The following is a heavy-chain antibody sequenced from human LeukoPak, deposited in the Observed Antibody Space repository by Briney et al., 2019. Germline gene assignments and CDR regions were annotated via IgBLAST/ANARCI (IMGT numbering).Heavy chain of an antibody. CDR3: AKGRITMVRGAKDY. Sequence: GGSLRLSCAASGFTFSSYAMSWVRQAPGKGLEWVSAISGSGGSTYYADSVKGRFTISRDNSKNTLYLQVNSLRAEDTAVYYCAKGRITMVRGAKDYWGQGTLVTVSS. V-gene: IGHV3-23*01. CDR1: GFTFSSYA. J-gene: IGHJ4*02. CDR2: ISGSGGST. D-gene: IGHD3-10*01.